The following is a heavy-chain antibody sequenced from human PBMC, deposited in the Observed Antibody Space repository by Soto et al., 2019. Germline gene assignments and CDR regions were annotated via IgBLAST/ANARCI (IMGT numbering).Heavy chain of an antibody. CDR3: ARGPLSLYSADFR. CDR1: GYTFTSYA. Sequence: QVPLVQSWAEVMKPGASVRISCRTSGYTFTSYAITWLRHAPGQRLEWMGWINGGNGDTKYSQKFQDRLSITRDTSATTVSLGLSSLTSEDTAIYYCARGPLSLYSADFRWGQGTLVTVSS. D-gene: IGHD1-26*01. CDR2: INGGNGDT. J-gene: IGHJ4*02. V-gene: IGHV1-3*01.